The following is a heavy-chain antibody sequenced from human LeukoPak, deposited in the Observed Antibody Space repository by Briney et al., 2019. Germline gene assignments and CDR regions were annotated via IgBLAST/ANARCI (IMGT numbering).Heavy chain of an antibody. CDR1: GYSFTNYW. V-gene: IGHV5-51*01. D-gene: IGHD5-18*01. CDR2: IYPGDSET. Sequence: GESLKISCKGSGYSFTNYWIGWVRQMPGKGLEWMGIIYPGDSETRYSPPFQGQVTISADRSVSTAYLQWNSLKASDTAMYYCARPGRDGGYSYGFDCWGQGTLVTVSS. CDR3: ARPGRDGGYSYGFDC. J-gene: IGHJ5*01.